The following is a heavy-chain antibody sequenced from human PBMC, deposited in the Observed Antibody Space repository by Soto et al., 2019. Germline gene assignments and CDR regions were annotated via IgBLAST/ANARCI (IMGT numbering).Heavy chain of an antibody. Sequence: PSETLSLTCAVYGGSLSGYYWTWIRQPPGKGLEWIGEVNPGGITNYSPSVKSRLTISLDTSKKQVSLEMTSVTAADTAVYYCGRVVIKMAIQSIGSWGPGTLVTVSS. J-gene: IGHJ4*02. CDR1: GGSLSGYY. CDR2: VNPGGIT. CDR3: GRVVIKMAIQSIGS. V-gene: IGHV4-34*01.